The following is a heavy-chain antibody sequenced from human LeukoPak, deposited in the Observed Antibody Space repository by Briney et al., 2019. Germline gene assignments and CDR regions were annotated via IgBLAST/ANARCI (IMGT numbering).Heavy chain of an antibody. J-gene: IGHJ4*02. CDR1: GGSFSGYY. Sequence: SETLSLTCAVYGGSFSGYYWSRIRQPPGKGLEWIGEINHSGSTNYNPSLKSRVTISVDTSKNQFSLKLSSVTAADTAVYYCARGRHRILTRTYYFDYWGQGTLVTVSS. CDR2: INHSGST. V-gene: IGHV4-34*01. CDR3: ARGRHRILTRTYYFDY. D-gene: IGHD3-9*01.